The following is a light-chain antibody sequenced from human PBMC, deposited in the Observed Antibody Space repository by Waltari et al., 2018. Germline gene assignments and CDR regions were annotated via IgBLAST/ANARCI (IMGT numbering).Light chain of an antibody. CDR2: EVS. CDR1: RSDVGRYHY. V-gene: IGLV2-14*01. CDR3: SSYTGRSTLLYV. Sequence: QSALPQPASVSGSPGKSITISCTGTRSDVGRYHYVAWYQQYPGKAPKLMISEVSNRPSGISNRFSGSKSGNTASLTISGLQAEDEAYYYCSSYTGRSTLLYVFGTGTKVTVL. J-gene: IGLJ1*01.